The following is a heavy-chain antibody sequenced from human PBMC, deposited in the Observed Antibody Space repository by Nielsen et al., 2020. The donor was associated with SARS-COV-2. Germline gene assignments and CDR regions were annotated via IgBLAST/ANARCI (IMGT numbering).Heavy chain of an antibody. CDR3: ATATVLRGLEKTVPHGSSYYDYYGMDV. J-gene: IGHJ6*02. CDR1: GYTLTELS. CDR2: FDPEDGET. Sequence: ASVKVSCKVSGYTLTELSMHWVRQAPGKGLEWMGGFDPEDGETIYAQKFQGRVTMTEDTSTDTAYMELSSLRSEDTAVYYCATATVLRGLEKTVPHGSSYYDYYGMDVWGQGTTVTVSS. D-gene: IGHD1-14*01. V-gene: IGHV1-24*01.